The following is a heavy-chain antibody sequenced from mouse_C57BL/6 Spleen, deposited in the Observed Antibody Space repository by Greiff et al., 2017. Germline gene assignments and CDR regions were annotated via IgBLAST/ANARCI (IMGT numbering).Heavy chain of an antibody. D-gene: IGHD2-4*01. CDR3: ARDPDYDVGFAY. V-gene: IGHV5-4*01. CDR2: ISDGGSYT. J-gene: IGHJ3*01. CDR1: GFTFSSYA. Sequence: EVMLVESGGGLVKPGGSLKLSCAASGFTFSSYAMSWVRQTPEKRLEWVATISDGGSYTYYPDNVKGRFTISRDNAKNHLYLQMSHLKSEDTAMYYCARDPDYDVGFAYWGQGTLVTVSA.